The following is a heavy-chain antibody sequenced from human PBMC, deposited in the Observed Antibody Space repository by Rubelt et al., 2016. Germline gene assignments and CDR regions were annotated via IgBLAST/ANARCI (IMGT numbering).Heavy chain of an antibody. D-gene: IGHD3-10*01. Sequence: EVQLVESGGGLLQPGGSLRLSCAASGFTFSSYGMSWVCPSPGKGLEWVSGISGSGGTTYYANSVKGRFTIYRDNSKNTLYLQMNSLRAEDTALYYCAKEFDDYGSGSRYYYFGMDVWGQGTTVTVSS. V-gene: IGHV3-23*04. CDR1: GFTFSSYG. CDR3: AKEFDDYGSGSRYYYFGMDV. CDR2: ISGSGGTT. J-gene: IGHJ6*02.